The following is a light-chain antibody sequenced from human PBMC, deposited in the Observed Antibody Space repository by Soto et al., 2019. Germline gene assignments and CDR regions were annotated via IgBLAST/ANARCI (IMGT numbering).Light chain of an antibody. CDR2: EVS. CDR3: HSYTSSSTLV. J-gene: IGLJ1*01. V-gene: IGLV2-14*01. Sequence: QSALTQPASVSGSPGQSITISCTGTSSDVGGYNYVSWYQQYPGKAPKLMIYEVSNRPSGVSSRFSGSKSGNTASLTISGLQAEDEADYFCHSYTSSSTLVFATGTKVTVL. CDR1: SSDVGGYNY.